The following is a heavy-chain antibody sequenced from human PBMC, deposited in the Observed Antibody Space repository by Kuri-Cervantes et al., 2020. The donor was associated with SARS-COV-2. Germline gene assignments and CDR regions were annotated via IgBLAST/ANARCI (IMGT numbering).Heavy chain of an antibody. CDR1: GYTLMELS. D-gene: IGHD3-10*01. CDR2: FDREDGKV. V-gene: IGHV1-24*01. CDR3: TTGGLFWFGESASPHV. Sequence: ASVKVSCKVSGYTLMELSIHWVRQTPGEGLEWMGGFDREDGKVVYAQRFQGRVSLTDDSFADTTYMELINLQSADAATYFCTTGGLFWFGESASPHVWGQGAMVTVSS. J-gene: IGHJ3*01.